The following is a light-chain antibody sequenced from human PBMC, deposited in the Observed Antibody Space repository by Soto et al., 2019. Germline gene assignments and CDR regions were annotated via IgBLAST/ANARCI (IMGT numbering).Light chain of an antibody. Sequence: ETVLTQSPGTLSLSPGERAPLSCRASQSVSSNLLAWYQEKPGQAPRLLIFGASRRATGIPDRFSGSGSGTDFTLTITRLEPEDFAVYYCRQYGTSLGFPVGGGTKVDIK. CDR3: RQYGTSLGFP. CDR2: GAS. J-gene: IGKJ4*01. V-gene: IGKV3-20*01. CDR1: QSVSSNL.